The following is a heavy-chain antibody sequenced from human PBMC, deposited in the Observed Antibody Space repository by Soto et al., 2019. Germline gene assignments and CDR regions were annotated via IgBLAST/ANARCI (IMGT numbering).Heavy chain of an antibody. CDR3: ARDRGGDVGQFLFPDGFDL. CDR1: GFTFSSYE. V-gene: IGHV3-48*03. J-gene: IGHJ3*01. D-gene: IGHD3-10*01. CDR2: IGGSGGTK. Sequence: EEQLVESGGGLVQPGGSLRLSCAASGFTFSSYEMNWVRQAPGMGLEWISYIGGSGGTKYPADSVKGRFTISRDNAQNSLYLQMNSLRAEDTAVYYCARDRGGDVGQFLFPDGFDLWGQGTMVTVSS.